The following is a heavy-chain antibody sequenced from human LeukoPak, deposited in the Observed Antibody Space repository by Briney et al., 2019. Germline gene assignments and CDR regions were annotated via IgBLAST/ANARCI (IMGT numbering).Heavy chain of an antibody. D-gene: IGHD2-2*01. Sequence: SQTLSLTCAVSGGSISSGGYSWSWIRQPPGKGLEWIGYIYHSGSTYYNPSLKSRVTISVDRSKNQFSLKLSSVTAADTAVYYCARESYCSSTSCYFDYWGQGTLVTVSS. CDR1: GGSISSGGYS. CDR2: IYHSGST. J-gene: IGHJ4*02. V-gene: IGHV4-30-2*01. CDR3: ARESYCSSTSCYFDY.